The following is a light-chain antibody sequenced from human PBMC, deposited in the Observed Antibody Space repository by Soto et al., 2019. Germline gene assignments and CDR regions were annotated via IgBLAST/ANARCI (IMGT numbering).Light chain of an antibody. J-gene: IGKJ5*01. Sequence: EIGMTQSPATLSVSPGERATLSCRASQSVRSTHLAWYQLKPGQAPRLFIYGASSRATGIPDRFSGSGSGTDFTLTISRLEPEDFAVYICQQYGTSPRTFGQGTRLEIK. V-gene: IGKV3-20*01. CDR3: QQYGTSPRT. CDR2: GAS. CDR1: QSVRSTH.